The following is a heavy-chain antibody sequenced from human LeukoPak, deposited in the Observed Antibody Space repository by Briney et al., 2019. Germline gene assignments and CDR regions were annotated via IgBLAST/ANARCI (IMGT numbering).Heavy chain of an antibody. D-gene: IGHD3-9*01. J-gene: IGHJ6*02. CDR2: ISGYNGKT. Sequence: AASVKVSCKASGYSFMSYGMSWVRQAPGQGLEWMGWISGYNGKTSYAQKVQDRVIMTTDISSNTAYMEVRSLRSDDTAIYYCVRVDHDLLTTSVYYGMDVWGQGTTVTVSS. CDR1: GYSFMSYG. CDR3: VRVDHDLLTTSVYYGMDV. V-gene: IGHV1-18*04.